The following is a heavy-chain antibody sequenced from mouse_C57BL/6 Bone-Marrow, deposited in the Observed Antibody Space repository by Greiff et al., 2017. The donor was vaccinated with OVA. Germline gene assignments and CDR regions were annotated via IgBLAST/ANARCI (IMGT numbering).Heavy chain of an antibody. Sequence: VQLKQSGTVLARPGASVKMSCKTSGYTFTSYWMHWVKQRPGQGLEWIGAIYPGNSDTSYNQKFKGKAKLTAVTSASTAYMELSSLTNEDSAVYYCTRSVYDGYLYYFDYWGQGTTLTVSS. V-gene: IGHV1-5*01. CDR3: TRSVYDGYLYYFDY. CDR1: GYTFTSYW. CDR2: IYPGNSDT. J-gene: IGHJ2*01. D-gene: IGHD2-3*01.